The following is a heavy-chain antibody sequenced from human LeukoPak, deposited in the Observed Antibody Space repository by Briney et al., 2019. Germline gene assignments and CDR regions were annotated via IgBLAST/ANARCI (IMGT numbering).Heavy chain of an antibody. D-gene: IGHD1-14*01. Sequence: GRSLRLSCAASGFTFDDYAMHWVRQAPGKGLEWVSGISWNSGSIGYADSVKGRLTISRDNSKNTLYLQMNSLRADDTALYYCAKRRQSGIGSLYYFDYWGQGTLVTVSS. CDR3: AKRRQSGIGSLYYFDY. V-gene: IGHV3-9*01. CDR1: GFTFDDYA. J-gene: IGHJ4*02. CDR2: ISWNSGSI.